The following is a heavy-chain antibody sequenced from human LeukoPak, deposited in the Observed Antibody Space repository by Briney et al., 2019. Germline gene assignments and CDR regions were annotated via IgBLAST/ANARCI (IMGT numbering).Heavy chain of an antibody. CDR2: IYYSGST. CDR3: ARIGYSYGSNPLNY. V-gene: IGHV4-31*03. CDR1: GGSISSGGYY. J-gene: IGHJ4*02. Sequence: SQTLSLTCTVSGGSISSGGYYWSWIRQHPGKGLEWIGYIYYSGSTYYNPSLKSRVTISVDTSKNQFSLKLSSVTAADTAVYYCARIGYSYGSNPLNYWGQGTPVTVSS. D-gene: IGHD5-18*01.